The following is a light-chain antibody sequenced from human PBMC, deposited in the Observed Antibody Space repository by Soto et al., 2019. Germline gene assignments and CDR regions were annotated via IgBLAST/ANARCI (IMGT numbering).Light chain of an antibody. CDR2: DND. J-gene: IGLJ1*01. CDR3: GTWDTGLRAYV. CDR1: SSSSHIGHHS. Sequence: QTVVTQPPSVSAAPGQKVTISCSGSSSSSHIGHHSVSWYQHLPGTAPKLLIYDNDQRPSGIPARFSGSKSATSATLDITGLQTGDEADYHCGTWDTGLRAYVLGTGTKLTVL. V-gene: IGLV1-51*01.